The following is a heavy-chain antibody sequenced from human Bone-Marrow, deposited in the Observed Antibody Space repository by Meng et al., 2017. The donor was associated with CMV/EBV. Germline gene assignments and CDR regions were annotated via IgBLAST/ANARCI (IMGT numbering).Heavy chain of an antibody. D-gene: IGHD1-26*01. V-gene: IGHV3-15*01. CDR1: GFTFSNAW. J-gene: IGHJ6*02. CDR2: IKSKTDGGTT. Sequence: GESLKISCAASGFTFSNAWMSWVRQAPGKGLEWVGRIKSKTDGGTTDYAAPVKGRFTISRDDSKNTLYLQMNSLKTEDTAVYYCTTHSYSEWELLSYYYYGMDVWGQGNTVTVSS. CDR3: TTHSYSEWELLSYYYYGMDV.